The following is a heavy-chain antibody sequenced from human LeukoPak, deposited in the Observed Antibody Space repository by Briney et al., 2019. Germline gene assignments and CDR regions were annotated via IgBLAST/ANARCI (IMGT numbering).Heavy chain of an antibody. Sequence: AGGSLRLSCAASGFTFSDYYMSWIRQAPGKGLEWVSYISSSSDYTNYADSVKGRFTISRDNSKNTLYLQMNRLRAEDTAVYYCARRAPNSSGPLIDQYYFDYWGQGTLVTVSS. J-gene: IGHJ4*02. CDR3: ARRAPNSSGPLIDQYYFDY. D-gene: IGHD3-22*01. CDR1: GFTFSDYY. CDR2: ISSSSDYT. V-gene: IGHV3-11*03.